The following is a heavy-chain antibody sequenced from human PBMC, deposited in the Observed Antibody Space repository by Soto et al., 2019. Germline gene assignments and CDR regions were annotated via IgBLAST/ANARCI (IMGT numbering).Heavy chain of an antibody. CDR3: AKGGYRHAYD. Sequence: EVQILESGGGLIQPGGSLRLSCAASGFAFSRSAMAWVRQAPEKGLEWVSSISAGGVTTFYAGSVEGRFTISRDNSKNTLYLQMNSVRADDTAVYYCAKGGYRHAYDWGRGTLVTVSS. CDR1: GFAFSRSA. J-gene: IGHJ4*02. D-gene: IGHD3-16*01. V-gene: IGHV3-23*01. CDR2: ISAGGVTT.